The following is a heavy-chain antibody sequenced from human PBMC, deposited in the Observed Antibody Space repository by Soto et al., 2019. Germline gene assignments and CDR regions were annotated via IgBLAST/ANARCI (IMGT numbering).Heavy chain of an antibody. CDR2: IYYSGSN. CDR3: ARDRYGVPRGDYFDS. J-gene: IGHJ4*02. CDR1: GGSISSGEDY. V-gene: IGHV4-31*03. D-gene: IGHD4-17*01. Sequence: QVQLQESGPGLVKPSQTLSLTCTVSGGSISSGEDYWSLIRQLPGKGLEWIGNIYYSGSNYYNPSLNSRVTISVDTSKNQFSLNLSSVTAADTAIYYCARDRYGVPRGDYFDSWGQGILVTVSS.